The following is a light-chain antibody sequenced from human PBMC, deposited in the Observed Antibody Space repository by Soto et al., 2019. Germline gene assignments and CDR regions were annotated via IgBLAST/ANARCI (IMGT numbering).Light chain of an antibody. J-gene: IGKJ2*02. Sequence: DIQLTQSPSTLSASVGDRVTINCRASQSVTDWLAWYQQKPGKPPTLLIYDASSLQSGVPSRFSGSGSGTEFSHAISSVQPDDFATYYCQQYYRSCTFGQGAKVEIK. V-gene: IGKV1-5*01. CDR3: QQYYRSCT. CDR1: QSVTDW. CDR2: DAS.